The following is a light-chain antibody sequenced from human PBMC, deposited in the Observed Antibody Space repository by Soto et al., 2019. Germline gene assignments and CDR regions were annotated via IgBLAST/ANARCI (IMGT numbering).Light chain of an antibody. CDR2: EVT. J-gene: IGLJ7*01. Sequence: QSALTQPASVSGSPGQSITISCTGTSSDIGAYNYVSWYQQHPGKAPKLLIYEVTNRPSGVSNRFSGSKSGNTASLTISRPQAEDEDEYYCSSYTNINTRACVFGTGTQLTVL. CDR1: SSDIGAYNY. CDR3: SSYTNINTRACV. V-gene: IGLV2-14*01.